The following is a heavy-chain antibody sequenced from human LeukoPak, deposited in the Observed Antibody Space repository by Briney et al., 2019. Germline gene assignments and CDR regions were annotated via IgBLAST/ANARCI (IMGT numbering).Heavy chain of an antibody. CDR2: INPNSGGT. Sequence: GASVKVSCKASGGTFSSYAISWVRQAPGQGLEWMGWINPNSGGTNYAQKFQGRVTMTRDTSISTAYMELSRLRSDDTAVYYCARVPIVVVIAIHYFDYWGQGTLVTVSS. V-gene: IGHV1-2*02. CDR3: ARVPIVVVIAIHYFDY. D-gene: IGHD2-21*01. CDR1: GGTFSSYA. J-gene: IGHJ4*02.